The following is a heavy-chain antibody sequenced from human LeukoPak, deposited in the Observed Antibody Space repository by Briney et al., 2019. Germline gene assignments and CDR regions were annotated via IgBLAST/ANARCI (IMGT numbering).Heavy chain of an antibody. CDR3: ARRRIAPPSRRNAFDI. V-gene: IGHV4-34*01. CDR2: INHSGST. CDR1: GGSFSGYY. Sequence: SETLSLTCAVYGGSFSGYYWSWIRQPPGKGLEWIGKINHSGSTNYNPSLKSRVTISVDTSKNQFSLKLSSVTAADTAVYYCARRRIAPPSRRNAFDIWGQGTMVTVSS. J-gene: IGHJ3*02. D-gene: IGHD6-13*01.